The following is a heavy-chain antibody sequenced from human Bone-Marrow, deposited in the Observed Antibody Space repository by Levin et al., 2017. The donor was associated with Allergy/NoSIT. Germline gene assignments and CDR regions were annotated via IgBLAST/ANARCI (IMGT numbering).Heavy chain of an antibody. V-gene: IGHV1-2*02. CDR2: INPNSGDT. D-gene: IGHD3-9*01. CDR3: ARERENYDLFTGFDY. CDR1: GYTFAGYY. Sequence: PAASVKVSCKASGYTFAGYYIHWVRQAPGQGLEWMGWINPNSGDTDFLQRFQDRVTMTRDTSINTVYMELRGLTSDDTAVYYCARERENYDLFTGFDYWGQGTLVTVSS. J-gene: IGHJ4*02.